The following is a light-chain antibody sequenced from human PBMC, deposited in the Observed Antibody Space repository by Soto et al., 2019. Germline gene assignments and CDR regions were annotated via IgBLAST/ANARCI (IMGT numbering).Light chain of an antibody. CDR1: QSVSSSY. CDR2: GAS. CDR3: QQYGSTPPYT. V-gene: IGKV3-20*01. J-gene: IGKJ2*01. Sequence: EIVLTQSPGTLSFSPGERATLSCRASQSVSSSYLAWYQQKPGQAPRLLIYGASSRATGIPDRFSGSGSGTDFTLIISRLEPEDFAVYYCQQYGSTPPYTFGQGTKLEIK.